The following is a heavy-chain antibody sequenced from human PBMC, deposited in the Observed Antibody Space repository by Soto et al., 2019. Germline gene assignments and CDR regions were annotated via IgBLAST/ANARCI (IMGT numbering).Heavy chain of an antibody. CDR2: ISSGGSS. Sequence: PGGSLRLSCAASGFTVSNLYMTWVRQAPGKGLQWVAVISSGGSSYYADSVKGRFTISRDNSKNTLYLEMNSLRAEDTAVYYCARDTCGGAYDFLHGGQGTLVTVSS. J-gene: IGHJ4*02. D-gene: IGHD3-3*01. V-gene: IGHV3-66*01. CDR1: GFTVSNLY. CDR3: ARDTCGGAYDFLH.